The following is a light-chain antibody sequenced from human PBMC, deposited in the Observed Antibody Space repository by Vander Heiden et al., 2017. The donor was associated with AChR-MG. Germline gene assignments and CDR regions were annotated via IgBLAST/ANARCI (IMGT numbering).Light chain of an antibody. CDR2: QKD. CDR3: QAWDSRSNWV. J-gene: IGLJ3*02. V-gene: IGLV3-1*01. CDR1: HLGCKY. Sequence: SYKLTQPPSASVSPGQPATITCSGDHLGCKYVSWCQQKPGQPPLLFSYQKDKRPSGIPERFSGSNSGNTATLTISGTQSVDEADFFCQAWDSRSNWVFGGGTKLTVL.